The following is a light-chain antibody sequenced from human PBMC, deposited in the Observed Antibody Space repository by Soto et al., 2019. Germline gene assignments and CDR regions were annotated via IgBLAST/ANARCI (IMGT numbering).Light chain of an antibody. J-gene: IGKJ4*01. CDR1: QSISSN. Sequence: EIVMTQSPATLSVSPGERATFSCRASQSISSNLAWYQQKPGQAPRLLIYGASTRATGIQARFSGSGSGTEFTLTISSLQSEDFAVYYCQQYNNWPPLTFGGGTKVEIK. V-gene: IGKV3-15*01. CDR3: QQYNNWPPLT. CDR2: GAS.